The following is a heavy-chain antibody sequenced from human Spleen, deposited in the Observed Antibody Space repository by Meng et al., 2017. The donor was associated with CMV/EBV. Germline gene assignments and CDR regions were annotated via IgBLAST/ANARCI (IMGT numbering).Heavy chain of an antibody. CDR1: GFTFDDYG. CDR2: INWNGGSK. CDR3: AREPYGEYYFDY. V-gene: IGHV3-20*04. J-gene: IGHJ4*02. Sequence: SCAASGFTFDDYGVSWVRQAPGKGLEWVSGINWNGGSKGYADSVKGRFTISRDNAKNSLYLQMNSLRAEDTALYYCAREPYGEYYFDYWGQGTLVTVSS. D-gene: IGHD4-17*01.